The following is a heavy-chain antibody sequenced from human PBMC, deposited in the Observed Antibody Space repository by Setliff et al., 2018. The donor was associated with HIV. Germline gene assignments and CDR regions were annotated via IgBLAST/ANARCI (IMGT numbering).Heavy chain of an antibody. D-gene: IGHD3-16*01. Sequence: GSLRLSCAASGFTFSSYSMNWVRQAPGKGLEWISYIGSSSTIYYADSVKGRFTISRDNAKTSLYLQMNSLRAEDTAVYYCARTPHYYDYAWGSYGAPLYYFDHWGQGTLVTVSS. V-gene: IGHV3-48*01. CDR1: GFTFSSYS. CDR3: ARTPHYYDYAWGSYGAPLYYFDH. J-gene: IGHJ4*02. CDR2: IGSSSTI.